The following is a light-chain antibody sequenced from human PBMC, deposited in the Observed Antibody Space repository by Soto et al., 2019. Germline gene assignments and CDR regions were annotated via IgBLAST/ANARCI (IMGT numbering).Light chain of an antibody. V-gene: IGKV4-1*01. Sequence: DIVMTQSPDSLAVSLGERATINCKSSQSVLHSSNYNNYLAWYQQKLGQPPKLLIYWASSRESGVPDRFSGSGSGTDFTLTISSPQAEDVAVYYCQQYYSTPLTFGGGTKVEIK. CDR1: QSVLHSSNYNNY. J-gene: IGKJ4*01. CDR3: QQYYSTPLT. CDR2: WAS.